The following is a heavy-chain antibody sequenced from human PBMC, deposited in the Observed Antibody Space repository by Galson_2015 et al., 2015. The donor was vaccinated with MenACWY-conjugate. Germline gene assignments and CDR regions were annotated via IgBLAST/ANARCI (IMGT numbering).Heavy chain of an antibody. CDR3: ARLPRGINLILEGS. CDR2: IYYSGST. J-gene: IGHJ5*02. V-gene: IGHV4-59*04. Sequence: ETLSLTCTVSGGSISSHYWSWFRQPPGKGLEWIGSIYYSGSTYYNPSLQSRVTMSVDTSKNQFSLNLSSVTAADTAVYYCARLPRGINLILEGSWGQGILVTVSS. CDR1: GGSISSHY. D-gene: IGHD3-22*01.